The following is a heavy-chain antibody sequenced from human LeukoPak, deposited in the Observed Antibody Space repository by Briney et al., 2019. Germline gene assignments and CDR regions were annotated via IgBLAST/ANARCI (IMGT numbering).Heavy chain of an antibody. CDR2: ISYDGSNK. J-gene: IGHJ6*03. V-gene: IGHV3-30*18. CDR3: AKDERMGATGEHYYYYYMDV. D-gene: IGHD1-26*01. Sequence: GGSLRLSCAASGFTFSSYGMHWVRQAPGKGLEWVAVISYDGSNKYYADSVKGRFTISRDNSKNTLYLQMNSLRAEDTAVYYCAKDERMGATGEHYYYYYMDVWGKGTTVTVSS. CDR1: GFTFSSYG.